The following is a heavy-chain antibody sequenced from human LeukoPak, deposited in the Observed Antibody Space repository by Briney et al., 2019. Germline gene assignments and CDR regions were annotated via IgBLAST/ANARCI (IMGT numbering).Heavy chain of an antibody. D-gene: IGHD3-9*01. J-gene: IGHJ5*02. V-gene: IGHV4-34*01. CDR2: INHSGST. Sequence: SETLSLTCAVYGGSFSGYYWSWIRQPPGKGLEWIGEINHSGSTNYNPSLKSRVTISVDTSKNQFSLKLSSVTAADTAVYYCARGRILRYFGRGWFDPWGQGTLVTVSS. CDR1: GGSFSGYY. CDR3: ARGRILRYFGRGWFDP.